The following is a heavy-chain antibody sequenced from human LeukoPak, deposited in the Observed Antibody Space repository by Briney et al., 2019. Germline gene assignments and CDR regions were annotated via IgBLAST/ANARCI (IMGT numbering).Heavy chain of an antibody. V-gene: IGHV3-23*01. Sequence: GGSLRLSCAASGFTFSSYAMSWVRQAPGKGLEWVSAISGSGGSTYYADSVKGRFTISRDNSKNTRYLQMNSLRAEDTAVYYCAKYGQYSSSWYGDWFDPWAREPWSPSPQ. CDR1: GFTFSSYA. CDR2: ISGSGGST. J-gene: IGHJ5*02. D-gene: IGHD6-13*01. CDR3: AKYGQYSSSWYGDWFDP.